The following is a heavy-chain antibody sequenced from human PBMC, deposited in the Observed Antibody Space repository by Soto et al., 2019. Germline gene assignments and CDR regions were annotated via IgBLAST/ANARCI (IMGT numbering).Heavy chain of an antibody. CDR3: TRDGWRYSSSWDTTNWFDP. D-gene: IGHD6-13*01. Sequence: EVQLVESGGGLVQPGRSLRLSCTASGFTFGDYAMSWVRQAPGKGLEWVGFIRSKAYGGTTEYAASVKGRFTISRDDSKSIAYLQMNSLKTEDTAVYYCTRDGWRYSSSWDTTNWFDPWGQGTLVTVSS. CDR1: GFTFGDYA. V-gene: IGHV3-49*04. CDR2: IRSKAYGGTT. J-gene: IGHJ5*02.